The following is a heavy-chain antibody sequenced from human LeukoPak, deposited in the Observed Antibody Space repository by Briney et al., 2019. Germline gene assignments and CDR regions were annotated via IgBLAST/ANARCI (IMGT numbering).Heavy chain of an antibody. CDR3: AKDRYSEGAFDI. CDR1: GFTFSSYA. J-gene: IGHJ3*02. Sequence: QTGGSLRLSCAASGFTFSSYAMSWVRQAPGKGLEWVSAISGSGGSTYYADSVKGRFTISRDNSKNTLYLQMNSLRAEDTAVYYCAKDRYSEGAFDIWGQGTMVTVSS. V-gene: IGHV3-23*01. CDR2: ISGSGGST. D-gene: IGHD3-9*01.